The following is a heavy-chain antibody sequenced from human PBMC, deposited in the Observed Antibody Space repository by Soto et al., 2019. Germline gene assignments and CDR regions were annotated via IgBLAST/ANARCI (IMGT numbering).Heavy chain of an antibody. CDR2: IWYDGGNK. Sequence: PGGSLTLSCAASGFTFSNYGMHWVRQAPGKGLEWVAFIWYDGGNKYYAESVKGRFTISRDNSKNTLYLQMNSLRAEDTAVYYCARDGDVNTGFGKDYWGQGTLVTVSS. V-gene: IGHV3-33*01. D-gene: IGHD3-16*01. CDR1: GFTFSNYG. CDR3: ARDGDVNTGFGKDY. J-gene: IGHJ4*02.